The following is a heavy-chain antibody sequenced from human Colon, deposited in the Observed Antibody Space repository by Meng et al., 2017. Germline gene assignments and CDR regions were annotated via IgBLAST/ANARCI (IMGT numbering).Heavy chain of an antibody. CDR2: INPIFGRT. J-gene: IGHJ6*02. CDR1: GGTFSSYA. V-gene: IGHV1-69*05. D-gene: IGHD3-16*01. Sequence: SVKVSCKASGGTFSSYAISWVRQAPGQGLEWMGGINPIFGRTNYAQKFQGRVTITTDESTSTAYMELSSLRSEDTAVYYCARARGGYYYYGMDVWGQGTTVTVSS. CDR3: ARARGGYYYYGMDV.